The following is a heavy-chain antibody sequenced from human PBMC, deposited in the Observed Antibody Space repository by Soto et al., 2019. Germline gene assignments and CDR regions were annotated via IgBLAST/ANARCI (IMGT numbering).Heavy chain of an antibody. V-gene: IGHV4-59*01. CDR3: ARVASVVQMSFDS. D-gene: IGHD2-15*01. J-gene: IGHJ4*02. CDR2: LYDSGST. Sequence: SETLSLTCTVSGASISSYSWCWIRQPPGKGLEWIGFLYDSGSTDYHPSLKSRVTISVDKSENQLSLKLTSVTAADTAVYYCARVASVVQMSFDSWGQGTLVTVSS. CDR1: GASISSYS.